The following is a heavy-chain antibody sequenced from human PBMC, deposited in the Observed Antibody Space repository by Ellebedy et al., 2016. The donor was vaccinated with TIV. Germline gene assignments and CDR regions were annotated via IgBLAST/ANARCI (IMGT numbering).Heavy chain of an antibody. V-gene: IGHV3-48*02. CDR3: SRDGGRGGGNDF. D-gene: IGHD3-16*01. CDR1: GFTFRSYS. J-gene: IGHJ4*02. Sequence: GGSLRLSCAASGFTFRSYSMNWVRQAPGKGLEWVSHIKSSSNPIYYADSVKGRFIISRDNAKNSLYLQMNNLRDEDKAVYYCSRDGGRGGGNDFWGQGTLVIVSS. CDR2: IKSSSNPI.